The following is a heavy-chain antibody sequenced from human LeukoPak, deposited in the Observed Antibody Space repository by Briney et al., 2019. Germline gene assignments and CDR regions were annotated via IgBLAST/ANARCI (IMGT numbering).Heavy chain of an antibody. CDR3: AKEAVRRYYFDY. J-gene: IGHJ4*02. V-gene: IGHV3-9*01. Sequence: GRSPRLSCAASGYTFVDYAMHWVRPAPGAGLGWGSGISWNSGSIGYADSVKGRFPISRDNAKNSLYLQMNSLRAQDTALYYCAKEAVRRYYFDYWGQGTLVTVSS. CDR1: GYTFVDYA. CDR2: ISWNSGSI. D-gene: IGHD2-2*01.